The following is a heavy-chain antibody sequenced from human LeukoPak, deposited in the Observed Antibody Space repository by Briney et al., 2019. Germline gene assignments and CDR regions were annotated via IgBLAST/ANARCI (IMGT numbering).Heavy chain of an antibody. CDR2: IYTSGST. V-gene: IGHV4-61*02. CDR1: GGSISSGSYY. CDR3: ARAPMPNYYYYYMDV. J-gene: IGHJ6*03. Sequence: SETLSLTCTVSGGSISSGSYYWSWIRQPAGKGLEWIGRIYTSGSTNYNPSLKSRVTISVDTSKNQFSLKLSSVTAADTAVYYCARAPMPNYYYYYMDVWGKGTTVTVCS. D-gene: IGHD2-2*01.